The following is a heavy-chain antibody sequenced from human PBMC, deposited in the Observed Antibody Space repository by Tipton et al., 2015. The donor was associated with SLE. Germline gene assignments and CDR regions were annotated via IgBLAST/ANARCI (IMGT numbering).Heavy chain of an antibody. CDR3: TKDIGRDRTRSGYFDY. CDR2: ISGSGGST. V-gene: IGHV3-43*02. Sequence: GSLRLSCAASGFTFSSYAMSWVRQAPGKGLEWVSAISGSGGSTYYADSVKGRFTISRDNSKNSLHLQMNSLRTEDTALYYCTKDIGRDRTRSGYFDYWGQGTLVTVSS. CDR1: GFTFSSYA. D-gene: IGHD3-3*01. J-gene: IGHJ4*01.